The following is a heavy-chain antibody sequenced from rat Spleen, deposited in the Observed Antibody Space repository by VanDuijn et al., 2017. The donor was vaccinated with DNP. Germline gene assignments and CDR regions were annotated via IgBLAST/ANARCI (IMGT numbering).Heavy chain of an antibody. V-gene: IGHV5-22*01. J-gene: IGHJ2*01. D-gene: IGHD4-3*01. CDR3: VRWNSGHFDY. CDR1: GFTFSNYY. CDR2: IGSAAYAP. Sequence: EVHLVESGCGLVQPGRFLKLSCAASGFTFSNYYMAWVRQAPAKGLEWVAYIGSAAYAPYYGDSVKGRFTISRDNAKSTLYLQMNSLRSEDMATYYCVRWNSGHFDYWGQGVMVTVSS.